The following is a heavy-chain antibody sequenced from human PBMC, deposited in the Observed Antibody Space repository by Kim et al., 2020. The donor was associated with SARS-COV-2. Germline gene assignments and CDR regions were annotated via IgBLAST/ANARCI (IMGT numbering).Heavy chain of an antibody. Sequence: SETLSLTCAVYGGSFSGYYWSWIRQPPGKGLEWIGEIYHSGSTNYNPSLKSRVTISIDTSKNQFSLKLNSVTAADTAGYFCARGHVSVTMILVVTGWYNWLHPPGKAALGTVS. CDR1: GGSFSGYY. J-gene: IGHJ5*02. CDR3: ARGHVSVTMILVVTGWYNWLHP. CDR2: IYHSGST. V-gene: IGHV4-34*01. D-gene: IGHD3-22*01.